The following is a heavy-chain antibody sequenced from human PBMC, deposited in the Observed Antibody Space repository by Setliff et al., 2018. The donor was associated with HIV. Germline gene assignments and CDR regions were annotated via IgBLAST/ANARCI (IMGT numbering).Heavy chain of an antibody. D-gene: IGHD3-22*01. J-gene: IGHJ4*03. CDR2: IYYSGST. CDR1: GDSISSSSYY. Sequence: PSETLSLTCSVSGDSISSSSYYWGWIRQPPGKGLEWIGSIYYSGSTYYNPSLNSRVTISVDASKNQFSLKLSSVTAADTAVYYRASLPPLYDSSGYYFDYWVPETLLVTVSS. CDR3: ASLPPLYDSSGYYFDY. V-gene: IGHV4-39*01.